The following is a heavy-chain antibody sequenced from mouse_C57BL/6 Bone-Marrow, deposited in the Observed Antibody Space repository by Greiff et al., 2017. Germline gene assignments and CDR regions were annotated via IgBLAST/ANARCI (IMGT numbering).Heavy chain of an antibody. CDR3: AREGVDGYYCSFDV. J-gene: IGHJ1*03. CDR2: IYPGDGDT. D-gene: IGHD2-3*01. Sequence: QVQLQQSGAELVKPGASVKISCKASGYAFSSYWMNWVKQRPGKGLEWIGQIYPGDGDTNYNGKFKGKATLTADKSSSTAYMQLSSLTSEDSAVYFCAREGVDGYYCSFDVWGTGTTVTVSS. CDR1: GYAFSSYW. V-gene: IGHV1-80*01.